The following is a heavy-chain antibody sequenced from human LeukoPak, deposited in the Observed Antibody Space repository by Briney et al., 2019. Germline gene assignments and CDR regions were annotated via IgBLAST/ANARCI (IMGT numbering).Heavy chain of an antibody. CDR1: GFTFDDYA. J-gene: IGHJ2*01. Sequence: GGSLRLSCAASGFTFDDYAMHWVRQAPGKGLEWVSGISWNSGSIGYADSVKGRFTISRDNAKNSLYLQMNSLRAEDTALYYCAKDIAVDTAMGDWYLDLWGRGTLVTVS. CDR3: AKDIAVDTAMGDWYLDL. D-gene: IGHD5-18*01. V-gene: IGHV3-9*01. CDR2: ISWNSGSI.